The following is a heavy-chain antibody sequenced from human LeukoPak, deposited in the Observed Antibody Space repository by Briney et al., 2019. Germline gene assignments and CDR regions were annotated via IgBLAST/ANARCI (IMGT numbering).Heavy chain of an antibody. CDR3: ARMDEYCSSTSCYNRAFDI. J-gene: IGHJ3*02. D-gene: IGHD2-2*02. Sequence: ASVKVACKASGGTFSSYAISWVRQAPGQGLEWMGGIIPIFGTANYAQKFQGRVTITADESTSTAYMELSSLRSEDTAVYYCARMDEYCSSTSCYNRAFDIWGQGTMVTVSS. CDR1: GGTFSSYA. CDR2: IIPIFGTA. V-gene: IGHV1-69*13.